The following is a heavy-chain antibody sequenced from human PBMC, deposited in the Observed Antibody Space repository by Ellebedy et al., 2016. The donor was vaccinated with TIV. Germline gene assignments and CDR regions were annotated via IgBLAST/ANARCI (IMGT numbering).Heavy chain of an antibody. J-gene: IGHJ3*02. V-gene: IGHV1-69*13. CDR2: IIPIFGTA. CDR1: GGTFSSYA. D-gene: IGHD1-1*01. CDR3: ARTTKTLAFDAFDI. Sequence: SVKVSXXASGGTFSSYAISWVRQAPGQGLEWMGGIIPIFGTANYAQKFQGRVTITADESTSTAYMELSSLRSEDTAVYYCARTTKTLAFDAFDIWGQGTMVTVSS.